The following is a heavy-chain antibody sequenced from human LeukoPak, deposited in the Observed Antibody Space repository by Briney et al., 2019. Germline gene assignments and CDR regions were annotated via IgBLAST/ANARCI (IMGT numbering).Heavy chain of an antibody. CDR1: GFTFSRYW. V-gene: IGHV3-7*03. J-gene: IGHJ4*02. CDR2: IKQDGSEK. Sequence: GGSLRLSCAASGFTFSRYWMSWVRQAPGKGLEWVANIKQDGSEKYYVDSVEGRFTISRDNAKNSLFLQMNSLRAEDTAVYYCAGDFDCWGQGTLVTVSS. CDR3: AGDFDC.